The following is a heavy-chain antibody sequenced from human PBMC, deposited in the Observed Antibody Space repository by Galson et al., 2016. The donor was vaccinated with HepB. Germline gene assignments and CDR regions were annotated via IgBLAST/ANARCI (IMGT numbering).Heavy chain of an antibody. CDR3: ARGYFWILAVAGWYFDD. J-gene: IGHJ2*01. CDR1: GGSFSNYY. D-gene: IGHD6-19*01. V-gene: IGHV4-34*01. CDR2: INRSGNK. Sequence: ETLSLTCAVSGGSFSNYYWSWIRQVPGKGLEWIGEINRSGNKNYNPSLMSRVDLSVDTSKTRFSLELTSVTAADSGVYYCARGYFWILAVAGWYFDDWGRGALVAVSP.